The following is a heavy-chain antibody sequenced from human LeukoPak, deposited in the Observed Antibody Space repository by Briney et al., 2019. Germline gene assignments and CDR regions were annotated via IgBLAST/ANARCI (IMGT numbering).Heavy chain of an antibody. J-gene: IGHJ6*02. CDR3: ARAPATPKWDYYYGMDV. V-gene: IGHV1-18*04. D-gene: IGHD5-12*01. Sequence: ASVKVSCKASGYTFTGYYMHWVRQAPGQGLEWMGWISAYNGNTNYAQKLQGRVTMTTDTSTSTAYMELRSLRSDDTAVYYCARAPATPKWDYYYGMDVWGQGTTVTVSS. CDR2: ISAYNGNT. CDR1: GYTFTGYY.